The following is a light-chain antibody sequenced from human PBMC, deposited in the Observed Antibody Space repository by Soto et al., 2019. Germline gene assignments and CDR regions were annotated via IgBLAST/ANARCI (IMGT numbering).Light chain of an antibody. CDR1: QTVERW. CDR3: QQYKDYVYT. J-gene: IGKJ2*01. Sequence: DIQMTQSPSTLSASVGYIVILTCRASQTVERWMAWYQQKPGKAPKLLISDVSTLERGVPSRFSGSGSATEFTLTISGLQPDDFATYYCQQYKDYVYTFGQGTKVDIK. CDR2: DVS. V-gene: IGKV1-5*01.